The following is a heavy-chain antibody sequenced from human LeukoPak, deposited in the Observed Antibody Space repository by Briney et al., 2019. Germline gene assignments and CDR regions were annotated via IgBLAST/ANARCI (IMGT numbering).Heavy chain of an antibody. D-gene: IGHD5-18*01. V-gene: IGHV1-8*01. CDR3: ARGMGYSYGHPQGAFDI. Sequence: ASVKVSCKASGYTLTSYDINWVRQATGQGLEWMGWMNPNSGRTGYAQNFQGRITITRNTSISTAYMELSSLRSEDTAVYCARGMGYSYGHPQGAFDIWGQGTMVTVSS. J-gene: IGHJ3*02. CDR2: MNPNSGRT. CDR1: GYTLTSYD.